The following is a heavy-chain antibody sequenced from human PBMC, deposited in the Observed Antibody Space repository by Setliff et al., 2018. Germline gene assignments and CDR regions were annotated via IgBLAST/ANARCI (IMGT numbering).Heavy chain of an antibody. J-gene: IGHJ5*02. CDR2: IYTSGST. CDR1: GYSISSGYY. Sequence: PSETLSLTCAVSGYSISSGYYWGWIRQPAGKGLEWIGRIYTSGSTNYNPSLKSRVTISVDTSKNQFSLKLSSVTAADTAVYYCASSRGQLRYSYGPNWFDPWGQGTLVTVPS. V-gene: IGHV4-38-2*01. CDR3: ASSRGQLRYSYGPNWFDP. D-gene: IGHD5-18*01.